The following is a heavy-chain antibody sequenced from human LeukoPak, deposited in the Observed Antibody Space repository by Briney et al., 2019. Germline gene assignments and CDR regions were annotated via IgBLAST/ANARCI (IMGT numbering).Heavy chain of an antibody. CDR3: AKAGKQQLEVPFDY. J-gene: IGHJ4*02. CDR2: ISYDGSNK. D-gene: IGHD6-13*01. CDR1: GFTFSSYW. Sequence: GGSLRLSCAASGFTFSSYWMHWVRQAPGKGLEWVAVISYDGSNKYYADSVKGRFTISRDNSKNTLYLQMNSLRAEDTAVYYCAKAGKQQLEVPFDYWGQGTLVTVSS. V-gene: IGHV3-30*18.